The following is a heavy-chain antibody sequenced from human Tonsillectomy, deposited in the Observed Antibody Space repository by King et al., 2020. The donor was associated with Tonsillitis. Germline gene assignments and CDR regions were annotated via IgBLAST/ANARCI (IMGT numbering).Heavy chain of an antibody. Sequence: QVQLVESGGGVVPPGGSLRLSCAASGFTFNKYTIHWVRQAPGKGLEWVAVISSDGSNYYYADSVKGRFTISRDNSKNTLYLQMNSVRPEDTALYYCARDTYIFWNNYHLYYFDYWGQGSLVTVSS. J-gene: IGHJ4*01. CDR2: ISSDGSNY. CDR3: ARDTYIFWNNYHLYYFDY. V-gene: IGHV3-30-3*01. CDR1: GFTFNKYT. D-gene: IGHD3-3*01.